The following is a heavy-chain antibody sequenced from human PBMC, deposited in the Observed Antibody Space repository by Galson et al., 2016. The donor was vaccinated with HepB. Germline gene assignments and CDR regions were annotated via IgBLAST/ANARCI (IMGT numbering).Heavy chain of an antibody. CDR3: ARSRRWLSHDY. V-gene: IGHV4-34*01. CDR1: GGSFSGYY. J-gene: IGHJ4*02. Sequence: SETLSLTCAVYGGSFSGYYWSWIRQPPGKGLEWIGEINHSGSTNYNPSLKSRVTISVDTSKNQFSLKLSSVTAADTAVYYCARSRRWLSHDYWGQGTLVTVSS. D-gene: IGHD5-24*01. CDR2: INHSGST.